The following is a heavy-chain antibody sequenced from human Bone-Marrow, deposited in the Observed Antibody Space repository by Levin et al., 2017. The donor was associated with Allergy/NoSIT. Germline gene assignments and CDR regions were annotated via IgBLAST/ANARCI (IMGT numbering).Heavy chain of an antibody. CDR3: ARQAYGTRYYSRSPKNKQDDYYYMDV. J-gene: IGHJ6*03. D-gene: IGHD3-10*01. V-gene: IGHV4-59*11. Sequence: GSLRLSCTVSGASINNHHWTWIRQPPGKGLEWIGYMYKTSSADSNPSLRSRVSMSADMSKNQFSLSLSSVTAADTAVDYCARQAYGTRYYSRSPKNKQDDYYYMDVWGRGTTVTVSS. CDR1: GASINNHH. CDR2: MYKTSSA.